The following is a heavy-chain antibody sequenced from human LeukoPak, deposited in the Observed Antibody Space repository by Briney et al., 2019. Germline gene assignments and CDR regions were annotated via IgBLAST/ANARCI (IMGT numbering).Heavy chain of an antibody. CDR3: ARYWEIAARGRTAFDI. V-gene: IGHV4-30-4*01. CDR1: GGSISSGDYY. D-gene: IGHD6-6*01. CDR2: IYYSGST. Sequence: SQTLSLTCTVSGGSISSGDYYWSWIRQPPGKGLEWIGYIYYSGSTYYNPSLKSRVTISVDTSKNQFSLKLSSVTAADTAVYYCARYWEIAARGRTAFDIWGQGTMVTVSS. J-gene: IGHJ3*02.